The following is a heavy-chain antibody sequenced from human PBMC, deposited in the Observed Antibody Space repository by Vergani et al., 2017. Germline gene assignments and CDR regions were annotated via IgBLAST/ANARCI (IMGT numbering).Heavy chain of an antibody. V-gene: IGHV4-59*01. J-gene: IGHJ4*02. CDR3: ARGAAEGYFDY. D-gene: IGHD6-25*01. Sequence: QVQLQESGPGLVKPSETLSLTCTVSGGSISSYYWSWIRQPPGKGLEWNGYIYYSGSTNYNPSLKSRVTISVDTSKNQFALKLSSVTAADTAVYYCARGAAEGYFDYWGQGTLVTVSS. CDR2: IYYSGST. CDR1: GGSISSYY.